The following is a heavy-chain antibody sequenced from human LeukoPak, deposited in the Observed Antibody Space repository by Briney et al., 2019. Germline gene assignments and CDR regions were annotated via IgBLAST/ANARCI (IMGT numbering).Heavy chain of an antibody. Sequence: GGSLRLSCAAPGFTFSSYAMSWVRQAPGKGLEWVSAISGSGGSTYYADSVKGRFTISRDNSKNTLYLQMNSLRAEDTAVYYCAKDRTWIAARPIFDYWGQGTLVTVSS. CDR2: ISGSGGST. V-gene: IGHV3-23*01. D-gene: IGHD6-6*01. CDR3: AKDRTWIAARPIFDY. J-gene: IGHJ4*02. CDR1: GFTFSSYA.